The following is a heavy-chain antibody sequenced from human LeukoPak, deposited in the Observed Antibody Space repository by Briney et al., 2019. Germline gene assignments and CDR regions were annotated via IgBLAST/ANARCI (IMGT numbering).Heavy chain of an antibody. CDR3: RVVITTTDY. J-gene: IGHJ4*02. CDR2: ISYDGSNK. CDR1: GFTFSSYG. Sequence: SGGSLRLSCAASGFTFSSYGMHWVRQAPGKGLEWAAVISYDGSNKYYADSVKGRFTISRDNSKNTLYLQMNSLRAEDTAVYYCRVVITTTDYWGQGTLVTVSS. V-gene: IGHV3-30*03. D-gene: IGHD3-22*01.